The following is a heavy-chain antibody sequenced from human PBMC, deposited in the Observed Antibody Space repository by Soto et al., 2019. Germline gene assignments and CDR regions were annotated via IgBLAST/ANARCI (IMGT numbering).Heavy chain of an antibody. CDR1: GYTFTSYY. D-gene: IGHD4-17*01. CDR2: INPSGGST. Sequence: QVQLVQSGAEVKKPGASVKVSCKASGYTFTSYYMHWVRQAPEQGLEWLGIINPSGGSTSYAQKFQGRVTMTRDTSTSTVYMELSSLRSEDTAVYYCARGRDYGDSLYYYGMDVWGQGTTVTVSS. J-gene: IGHJ6*02. V-gene: IGHV1-46*01. CDR3: ARGRDYGDSLYYYGMDV.